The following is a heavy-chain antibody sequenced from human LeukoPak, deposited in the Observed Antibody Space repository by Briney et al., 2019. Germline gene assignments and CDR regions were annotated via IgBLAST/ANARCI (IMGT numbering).Heavy chain of an antibody. Sequence: PSETLSLTCAVSGGSISSSSGNCWTWVRQPPGKGLEWIGEIYHSGSTNYNPSLKSRVTMLLDKSKNQFSLKLSSVTAADTAVYYCARNGGNSDFDYWGQGTLVTVSS. J-gene: IGHJ4*02. V-gene: IGHV4-4*02. D-gene: IGHD4-23*01. CDR1: GGSISSSSGNC. CDR3: ARNGGNSDFDY. CDR2: IYHSGST.